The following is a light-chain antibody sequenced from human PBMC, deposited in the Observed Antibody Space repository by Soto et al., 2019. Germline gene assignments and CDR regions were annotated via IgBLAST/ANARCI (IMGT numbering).Light chain of an antibody. CDR1: QSISSY. CDR2: AAS. V-gene: IGKV1-39*01. CDR3: QHYVSPPIT. Sequence: DIQMTQSPSSLSASVGDRVTITCRASQSISSYLNWYQQKPGKAPKLLIYAASSLQSGVPSRFSGSGSGTDFTLTISTLEPEELAVYYCQHYVSPPITVGQGTRREIK. J-gene: IGKJ5*01.